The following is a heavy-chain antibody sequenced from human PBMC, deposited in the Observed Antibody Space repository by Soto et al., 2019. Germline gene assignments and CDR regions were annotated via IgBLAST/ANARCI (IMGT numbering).Heavy chain of an antibody. Sequence: SETLSLTCAVYGGSFSGYYWSWIRQPPGKGLEWIGEINHSGSTNYNPSLKSRVTISVDTSKNQFSLKLSSVTAADTAVYYCARGRPQWLVPRGWFDPWGQGTLVTVS. CDR3: ARGRPQWLVPRGWFDP. CDR2: INHSGST. D-gene: IGHD6-19*01. V-gene: IGHV4-34*01. CDR1: GGSFSGYY. J-gene: IGHJ5*02.